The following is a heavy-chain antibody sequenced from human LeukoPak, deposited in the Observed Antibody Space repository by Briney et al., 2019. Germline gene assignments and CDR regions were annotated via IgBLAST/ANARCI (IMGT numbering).Heavy chain of an antibody. Sequence: PSETLSLTCTVSGGSISSYYWSWIRQPPGKGLEWIGYIYYSGSTNYNPSLKGRVSISVDTSKNQISLNLSSVTAADTAVYYCARSDGAFDPWGQGTLVTVSS. CDR1: GGSISSYY. CDR2: IYYSGST. J-gene: IGHJ5*02. V-gene: IGHV4-59*01. CDR3: ARSDGAFDP. D-gene: IGHD2-21*02.